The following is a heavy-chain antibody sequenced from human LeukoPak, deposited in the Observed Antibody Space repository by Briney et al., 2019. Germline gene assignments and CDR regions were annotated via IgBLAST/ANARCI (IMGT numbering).Heavy chain of an antibody. CDR3: ARVGSDSSGWRRFDY. Sequence: ASVKVSCKASAYTFTGYYMHWVRQAPGQGLEWMGWIYPDSGGTNYAQKFQGRVTMTRDTSISTAYMELSRLRSDDTAVYYCARVGSDSSGWRRFDYWGQGTLVTVSS. J-gene: IGHJ4*02. V-gene: IGHV1-2*02. D-gene: IGHD6-19*01. CDR2: IYPDSGGT. CDR1: AYTFTGYY.